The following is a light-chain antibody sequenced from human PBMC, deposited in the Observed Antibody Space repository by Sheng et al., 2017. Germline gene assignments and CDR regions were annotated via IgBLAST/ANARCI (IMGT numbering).Light chain of an antibody. J-gene: IGKJ4*01. Sequence: EIVLTQSPVTLSLSPGERATLSCRASQSVGNKLAWYQQKPGQPPRLLMYGASARATGIPARFIASGSGTEFTLTISSLQSEDFAVYYCQQYDKWPLNFGGGTKVEIK. V-gene: IGKV3-15*01. CDR1: QSVGNK. CDR3: QQYDKWPLN. CDR2: GAS.